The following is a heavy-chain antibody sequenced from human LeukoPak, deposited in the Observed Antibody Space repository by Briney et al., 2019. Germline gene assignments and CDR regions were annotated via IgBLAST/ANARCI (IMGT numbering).Heavy chain of an antibody. CDR2: ISGSGGST. D-gene: IGHD2-15*01. Sequence: GGSLRLSCAASGFTFSSYAVSWVRRSPGKGLEGVSAISGSGGSTYYADSVKARFTISRDNSKNTLYLQMNSLRAEDTAVYYCANSPGYCSGGSCYGYWGQGTLVTVSS. CDR3: ANSPGYCSGGSCYGY. J-gene: IGHJ4*02. CDR1: GFTFSSYA. V-gene: IGHV3-23*01.